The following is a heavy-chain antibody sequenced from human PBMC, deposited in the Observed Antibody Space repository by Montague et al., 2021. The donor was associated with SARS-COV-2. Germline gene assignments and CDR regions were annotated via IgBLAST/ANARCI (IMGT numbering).Heavy chain of an antibody. D-gene: IGHD4-11*01. V-gene: IGHV3-48*03. J-gene: IGHJ6*02. CDR3: ARELLQFKGIFPYSYGMDV. CDR1: GLTFSSYE. CDR2: ISSSGTSI. Sequence: SLRLSCAISGLTFSSYEMNWVRQAPGKGLEWLSKISSSGTSIYYADSVKGRFTISRDNAKNSLYLQMNSLRAEDTAVYYCARELLQFKGIFPYSYGMDVWGQGTPVTVSS.